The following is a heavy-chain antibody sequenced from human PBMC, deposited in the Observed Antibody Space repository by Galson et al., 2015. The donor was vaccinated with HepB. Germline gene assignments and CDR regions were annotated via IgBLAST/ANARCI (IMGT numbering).Heavy chain of an antibody. CDR3: ASGRGGSTNYFDY. V-gene: IGHV1-69*13. CDR2: NIPLFGSRSGTP. CDR1: GGTFSSYA. J-gene: IGHJ4*02. Sequence: SVKVSCKASGGTFSSYAINWVRQAPGQGPEWMGGNIPLFGSRSGTPKYAQKFQERVTITADESTSTVYMELSSLRSEDTATYYCASGRGGSTNYFDYWGQGTLVTVSS. D-gene: IGHD3-10*01.